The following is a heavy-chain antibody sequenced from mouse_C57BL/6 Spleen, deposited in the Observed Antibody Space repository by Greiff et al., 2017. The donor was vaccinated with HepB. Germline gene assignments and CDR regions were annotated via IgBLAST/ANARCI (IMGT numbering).Heavy chain of an antibody. CDR2: ISSGSSTI. Sequence: EVQLVESGGGLVKPGGSLKLSCAASGFTFSDYGMHWVRQAPEKGLEWVPYISSGSSTIYYADTVKGRFTISRDNAKNTLFLQMTSLRSEDTAMYYCARPGDYIGAMDYWGQGTSVTVSS. CDR1: GFTFSDYG. J-gene: IGHJ4*01. CDR3: ARPGDYIGAMDY. V-gene: IGHV5-17*01. D-gene: IGHD2-12*01.